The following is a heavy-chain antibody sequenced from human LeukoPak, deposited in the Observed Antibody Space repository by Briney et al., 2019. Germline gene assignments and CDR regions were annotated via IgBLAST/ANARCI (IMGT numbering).Heavy chain of an antibody. CDR2: IYYSGST. CDR3: ARDSGRHPRSSKPRDY. Sequence: KSSETLSLTCTVSGGSISSSSYYWGWIRQPPGKGLEWIGSIYYSGSTYYNPSLKSRVTISVDTSKNQFSLKLSSVTAADTAVYYCARDSGRHPRSSKPRDYWGQGTLVTVSS. V-gene: IGHV4-39*07. CDR1: GGSISSSSYY. D-gene: IGHD1-26*01. J-gene: IGHJ4*02.